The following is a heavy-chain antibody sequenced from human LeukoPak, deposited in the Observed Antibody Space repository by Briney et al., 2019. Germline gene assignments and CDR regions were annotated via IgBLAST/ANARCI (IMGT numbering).Heavy chain of an antibody. CDR3: ARNLVMGRGVMILKKPCWFDP. CDR1: GGSISSYY. D-gene: IGHD3-10*01. V-gene: IGHV4-4*07. Sequence: PSETLSLTCTVSGGSISSYYWSWIRQPAGKGLEWIGRIYTSGSTNYNPSLKSRVTMSVDTSKNQFSLKLSSVTAADTAVYYCARNLVMGRGVMILKKPCWFDPWGQGTLVTVSS. CDR2: IYTSGST. J-gene: IGHJ5*02.